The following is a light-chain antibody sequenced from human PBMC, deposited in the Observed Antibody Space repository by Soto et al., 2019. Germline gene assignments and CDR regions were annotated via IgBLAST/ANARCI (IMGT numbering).Light chain of an antibody. CDR3: QHYGTSPTWT. CDR2: GAS. J-gene: IGKJ1*01. V-gene: IGKV3-20*01. Sequence: DIVLTQSPGTLSLSPGERATLSCRASQSVSSSYLAWYQQKPGQAPRLLIYGASSRATGIPDRFSGGGSGTDFTLTIRRLEPEDFVVYYCQHYGTSPTWTFGQGTKVEIK. CDR1: QSVSSSY.